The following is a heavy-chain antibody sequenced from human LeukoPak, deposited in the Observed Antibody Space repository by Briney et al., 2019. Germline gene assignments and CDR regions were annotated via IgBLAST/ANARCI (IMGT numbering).Heavy chain of an antibody. CDR2: ISGSGAST. CDR3: TIRECKDAFDI. V-gene: IGHV3-23*01. CDR1: GFTFSSYA. Sequence: PGGSLRLSCAASGFTFSSYAMSWVRQAPGKGLECVSAISGSGASTYYADSGKGRFTISRDNSKNTLYLQMNRLRAEDTAVNYSTIRECKDAFDIWGQGTMVTVSS. J-gene: IGHJ3*02. D-gene: IGHD1-26*01.